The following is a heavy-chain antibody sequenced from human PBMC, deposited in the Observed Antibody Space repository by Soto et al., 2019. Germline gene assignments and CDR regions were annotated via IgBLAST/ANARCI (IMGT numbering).Heavy chain of an antibody. CDR1: GFTFSQAW. CDR2: INTKSDGEKT. D-gene: IGHD6-19*01. Sequence: EVHLVESGGGLVKPGGSLRLSCAASGFTFSQAWMNWVRQAPGKGLEWVGRINTKSDGEKTDYAAPVKDRFIISRDDSKNTLFLHMNSLKIEDSGVYYCATDPYSTGWVPFDYWGQGTLVSVSS. V-gene: IGHV3-15*05. CDR3: ATDPYSTGWVPFDY. J-gene: IGHJ4*02.